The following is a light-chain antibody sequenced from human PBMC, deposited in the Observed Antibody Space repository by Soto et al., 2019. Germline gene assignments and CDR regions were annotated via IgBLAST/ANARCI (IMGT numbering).Light chain of an antibody. CDR1: SSNIGAGYD. CDR2: GNS. CDR3: QSYDSSLSVV. Sequence: QSVLTQPPSVSGAPGQRVTISCTGSSSNIGAGYDVHWYQQLPGTAPKLLIYGNSNRPSGVPDRFSGSKSGTSASLAITGLHAEYEADYYCQSYDSSLSVVFGGGTKVTVL. J-gene: IGLJ2*01. V-gene: IGLV1-40*01.